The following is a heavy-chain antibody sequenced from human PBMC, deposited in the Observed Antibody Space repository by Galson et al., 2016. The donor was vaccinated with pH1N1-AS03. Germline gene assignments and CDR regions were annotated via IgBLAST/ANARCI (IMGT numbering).Heavy chain of an antibody. CDR1: GCTLSRYT. D-gene: IGHD3-10*01. CDR2: INPIGGLT. CDR3: ARVAGEDGRGGYKGYSAMDA. V-gene: IGHV1-69*10. J-gene: IGHJ6*04. Sequence: SVKVSCKASGCTLSRYTINWVRQAPGKGLEWMGVINPIGGLTDYAQKVQGRVTITGDKSTSTVYMELGSLRSEDTAIYYCARVAGEDGRGGYKGYSAMDAWGKGTTVTVSS.